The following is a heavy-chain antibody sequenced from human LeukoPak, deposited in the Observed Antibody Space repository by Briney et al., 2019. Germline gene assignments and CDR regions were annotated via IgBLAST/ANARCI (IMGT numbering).Heavy chain of an antibody. V-gene: IGHV3-21*06. J-gene: IGHJ4*02. CDR2: ITSTSDYI. Sequence: GGSLRLSCAASGFTFSSYSMSWVRQAPGKGLEWVSSITSTSDYIYYADSVKGRFTISRDNARNSLYLQMNSLRPEDTAVYYCARDLNVDTAMRGQGTLITVSS. CDR1: GFTFSSYS. CDR3: ARDLNVDTAM. D-gene: IGHD5-18*01.